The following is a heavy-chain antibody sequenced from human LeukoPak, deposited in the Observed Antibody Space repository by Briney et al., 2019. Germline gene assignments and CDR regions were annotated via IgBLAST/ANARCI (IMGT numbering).Heavy chain of an antibody. CDR1: GFTFKTYS. V-gene: IGHV3-48*01. J-gene: IGHJ4*02. CDR2: ISASSVTT. CDR3: ARGE. Sequence: GGSLRLSCAASGFTFKTYSMNWVRQAPGKGLEWVSYISASSVTTYYADSVKGRFTISRDNAKNSLYLQMNSLRAEDTGVYYCARGEWGQGTLVIVSS.